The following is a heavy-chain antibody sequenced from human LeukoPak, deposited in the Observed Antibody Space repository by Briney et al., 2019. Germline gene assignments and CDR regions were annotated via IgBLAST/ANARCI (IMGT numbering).Heavy chain of an antibody. D-gene: IGHD5-18*01. CDR2: INQDGSEK. CDR1: GFTFRAYW. Sequence: GGSLRLSCAASGFTFRAYWMSWVRPAPGKGLEWVANINQDGSEKDYVDSVKGRFTISRDNARNSLYLQMNTLRAEDTAVYFCARLRYTYGKNFDYWGQGALVTVSS. V-gene: IGHV3-7*01. J-gene: IGHJ4*02. CDR3: ARLRYTYGKNFDY.